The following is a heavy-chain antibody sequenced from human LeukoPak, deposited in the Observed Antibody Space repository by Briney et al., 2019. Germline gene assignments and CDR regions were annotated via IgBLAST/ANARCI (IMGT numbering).Heavy chain of an antibody. CDR1: GGTFSSYA. Sequence: SVKVSCKASGGTFSSYAISWVRQAPGQGLEWMGGIIPIFGTANYAQKFQGRVTITADESTSTAYVELSSLRSEDTAVYYCAITPHYGDYGANWFDPWGQGTLVTVSS. CDR2: IIPIFGTA. J-gene: IGHJ5*02. D-gene: IGHD4-17*01. V-gene: IGHV1-69*01. CDR3: AITPHYGDYGANWFDP.